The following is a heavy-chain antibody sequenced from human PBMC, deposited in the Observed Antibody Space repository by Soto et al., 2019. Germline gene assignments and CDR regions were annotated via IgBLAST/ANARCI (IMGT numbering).Heavy chain of an antibody. CDR1: GGSISSGGYS. V-gene: IGHV4-30-2*01. D-gene: IGHD4-17*01. CDR2: IYHSGST. Sequence: LQLQESGSGLVKPSQTLSLTCAVSGGSISSGGYSWSWIRQPPGKGLEWIGYIYHSGSTYYNPSLKSRVTISVDRSKNQFSLKLSSVTAADTAVYYCARATTTVTTIDYWGQGTLVTVSS. CDR3: ARATTTVTTIDY. J-gene: IGHJ4*02.